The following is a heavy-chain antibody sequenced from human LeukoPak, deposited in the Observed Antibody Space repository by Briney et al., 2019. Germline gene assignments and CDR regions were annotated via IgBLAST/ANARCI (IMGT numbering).Heavy chain of an antibody. CDR3: VRDDYDFWSGYQRYFEF. Sequence: GSLRLSCAASGFTFSSYSMNWVRQAPGKGLEWVANINQDGSEKYYVDSVEGRFTISRDSVKNSLYLQMTSVRADDTAMYYCVRDDYDFWSGYQRYFEFWGQGTLVTVSS. CDR1: GFTFSSYS. D-gene: IGHD3-3*01. J-gene: IGHJ4*02. V-gene: IGHV3-7*01. CDR2: INQDGSEK.